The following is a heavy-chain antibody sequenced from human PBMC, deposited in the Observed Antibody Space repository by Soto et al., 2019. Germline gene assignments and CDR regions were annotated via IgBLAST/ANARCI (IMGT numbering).Heavy chain of an antibody. CDR2: ISAHNGNT. J-gene: IGHJ4*02. Sequence: QVHLVQSGAEVKKPGASVKVSCKGSGYGFTTYGITWVRQAPGQGLEWMAWISAHNGNTNYAQKLQGRVTVTRDTSTRTAYMALTSLRSDDTAVYYCARGRYGDYRCQGARVTVSS. D-gene: IGHD1-1*01. CDR3: ARGRYGDY. CDR1: GYGFTTYG. V-gene: IGHV1-18*01.